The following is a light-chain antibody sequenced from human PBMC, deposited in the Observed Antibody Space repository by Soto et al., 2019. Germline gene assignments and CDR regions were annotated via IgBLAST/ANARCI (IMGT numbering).Light chain of an antibody. Sequence: QSVLTQPASVSGSPGQSITISCTGPSRDVGGYSYVSWYQQHPGKTPKLMIYEVSNRPSGVSHRFSGSKSGNTASLTISGLQTEDEADYYCSSFSSITREVFGGGTKVTVL. V-gene: IGLV2-14*01. J-gene: IGLJ2*01. CDR3: SSFSSITREV. CDR1: SRDVGGYSY. CDR2: EVS.